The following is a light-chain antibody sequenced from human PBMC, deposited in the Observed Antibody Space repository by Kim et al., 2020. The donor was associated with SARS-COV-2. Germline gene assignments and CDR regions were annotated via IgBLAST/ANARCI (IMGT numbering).Light chain of an antibody. CDR1: QSINSK. J-gene: IGKJ4*01. CDR3: QQYYDWPPLT. CDR2: DAS. Sequence: FPGERATLSCRASQSINSKLAWYQQKPGQAPRLLIYDASTRATGIPARFSGSGSGTEFTLSISSLQSEDFAVYYCQQYYDWPPLTFGGGTKVDIK. V-gene: IGKV3-15*01.